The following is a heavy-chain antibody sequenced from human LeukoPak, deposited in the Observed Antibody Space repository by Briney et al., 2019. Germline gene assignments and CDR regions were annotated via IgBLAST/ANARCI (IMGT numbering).Heavy chain of an antibody. V-gene: IGHV4-39*02. Sequence: SETPSLTCTVSGGSISSSSYYWGWIRQPPGKGLEWIGSIYYSGSTYYNPSLKSRVTISVDTSKNQFSLKLSSVTAADTAVYYCARDFVVVPAAILRGYNWFDPWGQGTLVTVSS. CDR2: IYYSGST. J-gene: IGHJ5*02. D-gene: IGHD2-2*02. CDR1: GGSISSSSYY. CDR3: ARDFVVVPAAILRGYNWFDP.